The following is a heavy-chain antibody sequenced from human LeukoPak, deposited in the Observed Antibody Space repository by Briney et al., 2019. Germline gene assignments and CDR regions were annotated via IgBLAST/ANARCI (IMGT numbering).Heavy chain of an antibody. CDR1: GGSISSSSYY. CDR3: AKNYYDSSAYYSDY. V-gene: IGHV4-39*01. CDR2: IHHSGST. J-gene: IGHJ4*02. D-gene: IGHD3-22*01. Sequence: SETLSLTCTVSGGSISSSSYYSGWIRQPPGKGLEWIGKIHHSGSTYYNPSLKSRVTISVDTSKNQFSLKLSSVTAADTAVYYCAKNYYDSSAYYSDYWGQGTLVTVSS.